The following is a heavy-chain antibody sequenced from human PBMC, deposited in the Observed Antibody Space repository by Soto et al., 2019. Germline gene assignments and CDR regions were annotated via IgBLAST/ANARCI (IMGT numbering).Heavy chain of an antibody. Sequence: QVQLVESGGGVVQPGRFLRLSCAASGFTFSTYGMHWVRQAPGKGLEWVAVIWYDGSNKYYGDSMKGRFTISRDNSKNTPYLQMNSLRAEDTAVYYCAGGRSYYYGSLGYWGQGTLVTVSS. V-gene: IGHV3-33*01. CDR2: IWYDGSNK. CDR3: AGGRSYYYGSLGY. CDR1: GFTFSTYG. J-gene: IGHJ4*02. D-gene: IGHD3-10*01.